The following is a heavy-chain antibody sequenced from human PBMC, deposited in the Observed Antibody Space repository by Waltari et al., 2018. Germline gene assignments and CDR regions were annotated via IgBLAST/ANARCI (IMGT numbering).Heavy chain of an antibody. J-gene: IGHJ3*02. CDR2: ISRSSSYK. CDR3: ARSLVYDTSGDEAFDI. D-gene: IGHD3-22*01. Sequence: EVQLVESGGGLVKPGGSLRLSCAASGFTFSDYSMHWVRLVTGKGLEWVSLISRSSSYKYYADSVKGRFTISRDNAKNSLYLQMNSLRAEDTAVYYCARSLVYDTSGDEAFDIWGQGTMVTVSS. CDR1: GFTFSDYS. V-gene: IGHV3-21*02.